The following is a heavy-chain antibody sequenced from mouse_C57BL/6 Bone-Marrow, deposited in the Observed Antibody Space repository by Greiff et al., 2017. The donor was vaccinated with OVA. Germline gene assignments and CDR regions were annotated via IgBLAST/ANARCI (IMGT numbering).Heavy chain of an antibody. Sequence: VQLQQPGAELVKPGASVKMSCKASGYTFTSYWITWVKQRPGQGLEWIGDIYPGSGSTNYNEKFKSKATLTVDTSSSTAYMQLSSLTSEDSAVYYCARSTLDNGSRYYFDYWGQGTTLTVSS. CDR1: GYTFTSYW. D-gene: IGHD1-1*01. CDR3: ARSTLDNGSRYYFDY. CDR2: IYPGSGST. V-gene: IGHV1-55*01. J-gene: IGHJ2*01.